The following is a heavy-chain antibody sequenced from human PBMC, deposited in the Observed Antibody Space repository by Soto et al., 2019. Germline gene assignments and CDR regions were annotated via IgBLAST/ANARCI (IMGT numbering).Heavy chain of an antibody. CDR1: GFSFSSYE. D-gene: IGHD3-3*01. V-gene: IGHV3-48*03. CDR3: PRDNRVLPFLEWWPMDV. Sequence: XVCLRLSFAASGFSFSSYEMNWVRQAPGKGLEWVSYISSSGSTIYYADSVKGRFTISRDNAKNSLYLQMNSLRAEDTAVYYCPRDNRVLPFLEWWPMDVCGQRTTVTVSS. J-gene: IGHJ6*02. CDR2: ISSSGSTI.